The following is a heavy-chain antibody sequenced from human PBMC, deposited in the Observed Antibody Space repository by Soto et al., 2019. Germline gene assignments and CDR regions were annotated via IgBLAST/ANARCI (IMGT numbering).Heavy chain of an antibody. D-gene: IGHD5-18*01. CDR2: ISGSGGTT. V-gene: IGHV3-23*01. CDR1: GFTFRNYA. CDR3: AKGGYNYGFLFDC. Sequence: QPGGSLRLSCAASGFTFRNYAMTWVRQAPGKGLEWVSHISGSGGTTYYADSVKGRFTISRDNSKNTLYMQMNGLRGEDTAVYYCAKGGYNYGFLFDCWGQGTLVTVSS. J-gene: IGHJ4*02.